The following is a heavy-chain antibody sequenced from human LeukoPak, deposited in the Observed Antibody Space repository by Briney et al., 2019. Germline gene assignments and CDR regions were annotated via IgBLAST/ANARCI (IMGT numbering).Heavy chain of an antibody. V-gene: IGHV3-7*01. J-gene: IGHJ3*02. CDR2: IKQDGSGK. CDR1: GFTFSDYW. CDR3: ARYYDGSGYFDAFDI. D-gene: IGHD3-22*01. Sequence: GGSLRLSCAAPGFTFSDYWMSWVRQAPGKGLEWVANIKQDGSGKIYMDSVKGRFTISRDNAKNSLYLQMNSLRAEDTAVYYCARYYDGSGYFDAFDIWGQGTTVTVSS.